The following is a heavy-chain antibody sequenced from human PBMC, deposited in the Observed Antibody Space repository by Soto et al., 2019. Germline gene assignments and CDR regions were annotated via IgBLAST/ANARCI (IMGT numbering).Heavy chain of an antibody. CDR2: IYHSGST. CDR1: GGSISSGGYS. Sequence: QLQLQESGSELVKPSQTLSLTCAVSGGSISSGGYSWSWIRQPPGKGLEWIGYIYHSGSTYYNPSLKSRVTISVDRSKNQFYLELSSVTAADTAVYYCDSATAMGIDYWGQGTLVTVSS. CDR3: DSATAMGIDY. D-gene: IGHD5-18*01. J-gene: IGHJ4*02. V-gene: IGHV4-30-2*01.